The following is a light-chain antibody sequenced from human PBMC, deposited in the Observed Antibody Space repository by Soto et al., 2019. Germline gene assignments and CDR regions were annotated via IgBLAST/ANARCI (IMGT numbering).Light chain of an antibody. CDR3: QQRSNWLWT. V-gene: IGKV3-11*01. J-gene: IGKJ1*01. CDR2: DAS. CDR1: QSVSSY. Sequence: EIVLTQSPATLCLSPGERATVSCRASQSVSSYLAWYQQKPGQAPRLLIYDASNRATGIPARFSGSGSGTDFTLTISSLEPEDFAVYYCQQRSNWLWTFGQGTKV.